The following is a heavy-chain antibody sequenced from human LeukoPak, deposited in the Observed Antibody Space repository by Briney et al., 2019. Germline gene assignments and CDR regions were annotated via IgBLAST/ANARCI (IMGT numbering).Heavy chain of an antibody. Sequence: PSETLSLTCTVSGGSISSYYWGWIRQPAGKGLEWIGRIYTSGSTNYNPSLKSRVTMSVDTSKNQFSLKLSSVTAADTAVYYCARGSYDILTGYYTTYNWFDPWGQGTLVTVSS. J-gene: IGHJ5*02. D-gene: IGHD3-9*01. CDR1: GGSISSYY. CDR3: ARGSYDILTGYYTTYNWFDP. CDR2: IYTSGST. V-gene: IGHV4-4*07.